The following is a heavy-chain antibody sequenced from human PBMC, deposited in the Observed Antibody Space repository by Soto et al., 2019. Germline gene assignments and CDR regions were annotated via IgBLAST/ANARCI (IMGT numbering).Heavy chain of an antibody. J-gene: IGHJ4*02. CDR3: TRWLAEF. Sequence: DVQVVESGGGLVKPGGSLRLSCAVSGTTLSDAWMSWVRQPPGKGLEWVARIKRKSEGGTTDYAAPVKGRFTISRDDSKNMLFLEMDGLKTEDTAVYYCTRWLAEFWGQGTQVIVSP. V-gene: IGHV3-15*01. D-gene: IGHD6-19*01. CDR1: GTTLSDAW. CDR2: IKRKSEGGTT.